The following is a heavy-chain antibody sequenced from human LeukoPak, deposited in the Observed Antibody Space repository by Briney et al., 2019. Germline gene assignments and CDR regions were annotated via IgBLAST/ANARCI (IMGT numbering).Heavy chain of an antibody. CDR1: GYTFTSYG. CDR3: ARQTYSSSDRNYYYYMDV. V-gene: IGHV1-18*01. D-gene: IGHD6-6*01. CDR2: VSAYNGDT. J-gene: IGHJ6*03. Sequence: AAVKVSCKASGYTFTSYGISWVRQAPGQGRAWMGWVSAYNGDTNYAQQLQGRVTMTTDTSTSTAYMELRSLRSDDTDVYYCARQTYSSSDRNYYYYMDVWGKGTTVTVSS.